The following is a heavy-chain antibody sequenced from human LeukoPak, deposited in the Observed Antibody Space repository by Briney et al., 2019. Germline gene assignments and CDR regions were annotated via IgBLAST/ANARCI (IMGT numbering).Heavy chain of an antibody. CDR2: IWYDGSNK. CDR1: GFTFSSYG. J-gene: IGHJ6*02. CDR3: ARDPLGGGIVVVRQGTTDYGMDV. V-gene: IGHV3-33*01. D-gene: IGHD3-22*01. Sequence: GRSLRLSCAASGFTFSSYGMHWVRQAPGKGLEWVAVIWYDGSNKYYADSVKGRFTISRDNSKNTLYLQMNSLRAEDTAVYYCARDPLGGGIVVVRQGTTDYGMDVWGQGTTVTVSS.